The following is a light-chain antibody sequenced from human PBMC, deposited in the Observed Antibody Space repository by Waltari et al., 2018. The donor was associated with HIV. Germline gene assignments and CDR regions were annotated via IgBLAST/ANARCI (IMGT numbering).Light chain of an antibody. CDR2: SNK. CDR1: SSNIGSNT. Sequence: QSVLTQPPSASGTPGQRVTISCSGSSSNIGSNTVNWYQQLPGTAPKLLIYSNKQRPSGVPDRFSGSKSGTSASLAIRGLQSEDEADDYCAAWDDSLNGLYVFGTGTKVTVL. V-gene: IGLV1-44*01. J-gene: IGLJ1*01. CDR3: AAWDDSLNGLYV.